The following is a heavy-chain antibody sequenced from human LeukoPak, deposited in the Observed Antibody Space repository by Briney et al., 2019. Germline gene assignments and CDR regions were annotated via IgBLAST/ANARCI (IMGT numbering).Heavy chain of an antibody. V-gene: IGHV3-23*01. Sequence: GGSLRLSCAASGFTFSTYAMSWVRQAPGKGPQWVSGISGSGGSTYYTDSVKGRFTISRGNSKNTLYLQMNSLRAEDTAVYYCAKDPTDTSSWYIVEYFQHWGQGTLVTVSS. CDR1: GFTFSTYA. CDR3: AKDPTDTSSWYIVEYFQH. J-gene: IGHJ1*01. CDR2: ISGSGGST. D-gene: IGHD6-13*01.